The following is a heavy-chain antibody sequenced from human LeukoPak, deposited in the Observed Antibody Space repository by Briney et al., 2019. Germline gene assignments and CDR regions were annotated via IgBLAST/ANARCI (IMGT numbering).Heavy chain of an antibody. J-gene: IGHJ4*02. CDR3: ARRSDDYDSGAYYH. CDR2: VNPNSGNT. D-gene: IGHD3-22*01. Sequence: ASVKVSCKTSGYTFTSYDLNWVRQATGQGLEWMGWVNPNSGNTGYAQKFQGRVTMTMDPSISTAYMELSSLRSGDTAVYYCARRSDDYDSGAYYHWGQGTLVTVSS. CDR1: GYTFTSYD. V-gene: IGHV1-8*01.